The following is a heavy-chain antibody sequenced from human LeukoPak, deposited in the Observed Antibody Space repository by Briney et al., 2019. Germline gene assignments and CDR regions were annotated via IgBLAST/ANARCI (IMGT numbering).Heavy chain of an antibody. Sequence: ASETLSLTCTVSGASISSSYWSWIRQPPGKGLEWIGYIYYSGSTNYNPSLKSRVTISVDTSKNQFSLKLSSVTAADTAVYYCARLRYSSGWRQVDYWGQGTLVTVSS. J-gene: IGHJ4*02. CDR2: IYYSGST. CDR1: GASISSSY. CDR3: ARLRYSSGWRQVDY. D-gene: IGHD6-19*01. V-gene: IGHV4-59*08.